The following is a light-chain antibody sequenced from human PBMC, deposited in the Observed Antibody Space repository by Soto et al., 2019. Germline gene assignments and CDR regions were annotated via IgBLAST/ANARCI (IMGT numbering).Light chain of an antibody. J-gene: IGKJ4*01. Sequence: ESVLTQSPATLSLSPGERATLSCRASQSVSSYLAWYQRKPGQAPRLLIYDASNRATGIPTRFSGSGSGTDFTLTIRSLEPEDFAVYYCRQRSNWPLTFGGGTKVDIK. CDR2: DAS. CDR1: QSVSSY. CDR3: RQRSNWPLT. V-gene: IGKV3-11*01.